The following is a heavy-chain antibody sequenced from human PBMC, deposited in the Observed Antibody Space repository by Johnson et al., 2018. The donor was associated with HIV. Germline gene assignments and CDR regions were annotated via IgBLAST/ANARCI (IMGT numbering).Heavy chain of an antibody. CDR3: ARGSGGIVGAQDI. J-gene: IGHJ3*02. Sequence: QVQLVESGGGVVQPGRSLRLSCAASGFTFSSYAMHWVRQAPGKGLEWVAVISYDGGNKYYADSVRGRVTISRDNSKNTLYLQMNSLRADDTAVYYCARGSGGIVGAQDIWGQGTMVTVSS. D-gene: IGHD1-26*01. V-gene: IGHV3-30*14. CDR1: GFTFSSYA. CDR2: ISYDGGNK.